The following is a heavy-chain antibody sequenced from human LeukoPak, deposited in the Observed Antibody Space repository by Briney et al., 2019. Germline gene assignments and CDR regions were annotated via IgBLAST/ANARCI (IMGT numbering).Heavy chain of an antibody. CDR1: GFTFRSYA. J-gene: IGHJ4*02. CDR2: ISGSGGNT. D-gene: IGHD3-22*01. Sequence: GGSLRLSCAASGFTFRSYAMSWVRQAPGKGLEWVSAISGSGGNTYYADSVKGRFTISRDNSKDTLYLQMNSLRAEDTAVYYCAKGHVTMIVVISPIDYWGQGTLVTVSS. V-gene: IGHV3-23*01. CDR3: AKGHVTMIVVISPIDY.